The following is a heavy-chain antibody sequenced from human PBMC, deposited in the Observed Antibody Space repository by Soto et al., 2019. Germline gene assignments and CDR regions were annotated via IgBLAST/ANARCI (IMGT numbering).Heavy chain of an antibody. CDR1: GFTFSSND. Sequence: EVQLVESGGGLIQPGGSPRLYCAASGFTFSSNDMNWVRQAPGKGLEWVSLIYSGGSTYYADSVKGRFTISRDNSKNTLYLQMSSLRAEDTAVYYCATRPLLPGAPWGQGTMVTVSS. D-gene: IGHD3-22*01. CDR2: IYSGGST. J-gene: IGHJ3*01. V-gene: IGHV3-53*01. CDR3: ATRPLLPGAP.